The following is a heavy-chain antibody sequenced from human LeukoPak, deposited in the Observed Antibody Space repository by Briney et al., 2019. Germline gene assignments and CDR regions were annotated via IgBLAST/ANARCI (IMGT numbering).Heavy chain of an antibody. CDR3: AKDGTGYSSGWYPGY. Sequence: GGSLRLSCAASGFTFSSYAMHWVRQAPGKGLEWVAVISYDGSNKYYADSVKGRFTISRDNSKNTLYLQMNSLRAEDTAVYYCAKDGTGYSSGWYPGYWGQGTLVTVSS. CDR1: GFTFSSYA. CDR2: ISYDGSNK. J-gene: IGHJ4*02. D-gene: IGHD6-19*01. V-gene: IGHV3-30*04.